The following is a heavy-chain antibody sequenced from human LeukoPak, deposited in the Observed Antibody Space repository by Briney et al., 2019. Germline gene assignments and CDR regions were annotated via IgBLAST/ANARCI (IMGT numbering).Heavy chain of an antibody. CDR3: ARAPSLQWLVLAGSTFFDY. D-gene: IGHD6-19*01. J-gene: IGHJ4*02. CDR1: GYTFTSYP. V-gene: IGHV7-4-1*02. CDR2: INTNTGNP. Sequence: ASVKVSCKASGYTFTSYPMKWVRQAPGQGLEWMGWINTNTGNPTYAQGFTGRFVFSLDTSVSTAYLQISSLKAEDTAVYYCARAPSLQWLVLAGSTFFDYWGQGTLVTVSS.